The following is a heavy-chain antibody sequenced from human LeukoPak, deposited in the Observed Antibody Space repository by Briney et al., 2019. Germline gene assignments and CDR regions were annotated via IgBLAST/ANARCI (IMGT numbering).Heavy chain of an antibody. Sequence: GKSLKISCKGSGYSFTSYWIGWVRQMPGKGLEWMGIIYPGDSDTRYSPSFQGQVTISADKSISTAYLQWSNLKASDTAMYYCARVPPLSEYYFDYWGQGTLVTVSS. CDR2: IYPGDSDT. CDR3: ARVPPLSEYYFDY. V-gene: IGHV5-51*01. CDR1: GYSFTSYW. J-gene: IGHJ4*02.